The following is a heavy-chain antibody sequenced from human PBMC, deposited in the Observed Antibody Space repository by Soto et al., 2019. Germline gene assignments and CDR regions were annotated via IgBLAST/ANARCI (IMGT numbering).Heavy chain of an antibody. CDR1: GYTFTNYY. V-gene: IGHV1-46*01. CDR3: ARGLAAGDY. Sequence: QVQLVQSGAEVKNPGASVKVSCKASGYTFTNYYIHWLRQAPGQGLEWMAIINPNGGSTNYAQESQGRVTLARDTFTNTVYMELSSLRAEDTAIYYCARGLAAGDYWGQGTLVTVSS. D-gene: IGHD6-13*01. J-gene: IGHJ4*02. CDR2: INPNGGST.